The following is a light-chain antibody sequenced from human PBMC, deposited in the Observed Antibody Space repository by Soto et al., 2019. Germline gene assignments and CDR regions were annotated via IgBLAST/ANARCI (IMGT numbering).Light chain of an antibody. CDR2: GAS. CDR1: QSDSSSY. J-gene: IGKJ2*01. CDR3: QQYGSAPHT. Sequence: EIVLTQSPGTLSLSPGERATLSCRASQSDSSSYLAWYQHKPGQAPRLLIYGASSRATGIPDRFSGSGSGHDFTLTISRLEPEDFAVYYCQQYGSAPHTCGQGTKLEIK. V-gene: IGKV3-20*01.